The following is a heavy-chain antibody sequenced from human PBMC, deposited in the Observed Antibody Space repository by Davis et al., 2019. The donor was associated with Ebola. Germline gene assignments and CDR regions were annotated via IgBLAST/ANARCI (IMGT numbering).Heavy chain of an antibody. V-gene: IGHV4-61*01. CDR3: ARDHNIGGYYYYGMDV. J-gene: IGHJ6*02. CDR1: GGSVSSGSYY. Sequence: SETLSLTCTVSGGSVSSGSYYWSWIRQPPGKGLEWIGYIYYSGSTNYNPSLKSRVTISVDTSKNQFSLKLSSVTAADTAVYYCARDHNIGGYYYYGMDVWGQGTTVTVSS. CDR2: IYYSGST. D-gene: IGHD3-10*01.